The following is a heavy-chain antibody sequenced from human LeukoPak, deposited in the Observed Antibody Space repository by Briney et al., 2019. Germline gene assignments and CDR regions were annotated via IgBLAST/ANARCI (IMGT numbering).Heavy chain of an antibody. D-gene: IGHD3-22*01. J-gene: IGHJ4*02. Sequence: SETLSLTCTVSGGSMSGQFWSWFRQPPGKGLEWIGSIYYSGSTYYNPSLKSRVTISVDTSKNQFSLKLSTVTAADTAVYYCASSPYYYDSSGYYTSDYWGQGTLVTVSS. CDR1: GGSMSGQF. CDR3: ASSPYYYDSSGYYTSDY. CDR2: IYYSGST. V-gene: IGHV4-59*05.